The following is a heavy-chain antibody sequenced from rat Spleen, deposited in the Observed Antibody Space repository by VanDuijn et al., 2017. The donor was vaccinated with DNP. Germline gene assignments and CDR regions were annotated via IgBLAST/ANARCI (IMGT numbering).Heavy chain of an antibody. D-gene: IGHD1-6*01. CDR2: IWNTGGT. CDR3: ARGEVYYGSPLAMDA. V-gene: IGHV2-41*01. CDR1: GFSLNSYN. J-gene: IGHJ4*01. Sequence: QVQLKESGPGLVQPSQTLSLTCTVAGFSLNSYNVHWVRQPPGKGLEWMGVIWNTGGTRYNSALKSRLSISKDTFKRQVFLKMNSLQTEDIATYYCARGEVYYGSPLAMDAWGQGTSVTVSS.